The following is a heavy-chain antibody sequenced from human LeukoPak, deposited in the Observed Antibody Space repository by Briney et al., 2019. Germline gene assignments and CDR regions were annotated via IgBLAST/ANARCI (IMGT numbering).Heavy chain of an antibody. Sequence: GASVKVSCKASGGTFSSYAISWVRQAPGQGLEWMGGIIPIFGTANYAQKFQGRVTITTDESTSTAYMALSSLRAEDTAVYYCAIQDTAMVSGFDYWGQGTLVTVSS. CDR3: AIQDTAMVSGFDY. D-gene: IGHD5-18*01. CDR2: IIPIFGTA. V-gene: IGHV1-69*05. J-gene: IGHJ4*02. CDR1: GGTFSSYA.